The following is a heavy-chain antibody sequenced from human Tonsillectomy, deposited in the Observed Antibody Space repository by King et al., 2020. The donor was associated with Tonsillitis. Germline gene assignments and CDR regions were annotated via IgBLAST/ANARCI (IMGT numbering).Heavy chain of an antibody. V-gene: IGHV3-23*04. Sequence: VQLVESGGGLVQPGGSLRLSCAASGFTFSNYAMTWVRQAPGRGLEWVLALSYSGHSTYYADSVKGRFTISRDNSKNTLYLQMNSLRAEDTAVYHCAKVAATRINSGNSLLAIPYWHFDLWGRGPLVTVSS. D-gene: IGHD1-26*01. J-gene: IGHJ2*01. CDR2: LSYSGHST. CDR3: AKVAATRINSGNSLLAIPYWHFDL. CDR1: GFTFSNYA.